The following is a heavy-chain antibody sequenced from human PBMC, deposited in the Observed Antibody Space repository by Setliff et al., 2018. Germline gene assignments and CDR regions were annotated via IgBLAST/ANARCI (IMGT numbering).Heavy chain of an antibody. D-gene: IGHD3-22*01. Sequence: SETLSLTCAVYGGSFSGYYWNWIRQPPGKGLEWIGYIYYSGSTYYNPSLKSRVTVSVDTSKNQFSLKLSSVTAADTAVYYCAREAGYYDSSGPVGVPYYYYMDVWGKGTTVTVSS. CDR2: IYYSGST. CDR1: GGSFSGYY. V-gene: IGHV4-34*09. CDR3: AREAGYYDSSGPVGVPYYYYMDV. J-gene: IGHJ6*03.